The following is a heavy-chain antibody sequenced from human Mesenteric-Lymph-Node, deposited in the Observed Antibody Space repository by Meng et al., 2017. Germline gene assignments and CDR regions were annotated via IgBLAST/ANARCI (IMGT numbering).Heavy chain of an antibody. CDR1: GGTFSSYT. J-gene: IGHJ3*02. CDR3: ARDLIYSSGWYLDAFDI. V-gene: IGHV1-69*04. Sequence: SVKVSCKASGGTFSSYTISWVRQAPGQGLEWMGRIIPILGIANYAQKFQGRVTITADKSTSTAYMELSSLRSEDTAVYYCARDLIYSSGWYLDAFDIWGQGTMVTVSS. CDR2: IIPILGIA. D-gene: IGHD6-19*01.